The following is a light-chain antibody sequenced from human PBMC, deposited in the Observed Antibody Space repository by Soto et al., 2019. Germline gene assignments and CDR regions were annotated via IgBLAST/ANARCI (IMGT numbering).Light chain of an antibody. CDR1: QSVRSSY. CDR3: QQYGSSPRT. Sequence: DIVLTQSPDTLSLSPGESATLPCRASQSVRSSYLAWYQQTPGQTPRLLIYAASSRATGIPDRFSGSGSGTDFSLTISRLEAEDFAVYYCQQYGSSPRTFGQGTKVDIK. J-gene: IGKJ1*01. CDR2: AAS. V-gene: IGKV3-20*01.